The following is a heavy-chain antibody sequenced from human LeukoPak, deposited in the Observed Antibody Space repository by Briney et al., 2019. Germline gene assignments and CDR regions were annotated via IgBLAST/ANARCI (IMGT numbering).Heavy chain of an antibody. J-gene: IGHJ4*02. CDR2: IYYSGST. CDR1: GASISSYY. D-gene: IGHD5-18*01. V-gene: IGHV4-59*12. Sequence: SETLSLTCTVSGASISSYYWSWFRQPPGEGLEWIGCIYYSGSTTYNPSVKSRVTISADTTKNQFSLKLSSVTAADTAVYYCAREDRQELGLRGPLYYFVYWGQGTLVTVSS. CDR3: AREDRQELGLRGPLYYFVY.